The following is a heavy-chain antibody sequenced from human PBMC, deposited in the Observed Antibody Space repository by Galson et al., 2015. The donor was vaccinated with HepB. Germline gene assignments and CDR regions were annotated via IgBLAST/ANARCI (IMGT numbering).Heavy chain of an antibody. V-gene: IGHV1-18*01. CDR3: ARGPPMVRGVIIADY. J-gene: IGHJ4*02. Sequence: SVKVSCKASGYTFTSYGISWVRQAPGQGLEWMGWISAYNGNTNYAQKLQGRVTMTTDTSTSTAYMELRSLRSDDTAVYYCARGPPMVRGVIIADYWGQGTLVTVSS. CDR2: ISAYNGNT. D-gene: IGHD3-10*01. CDR1: GYTFTSYG.